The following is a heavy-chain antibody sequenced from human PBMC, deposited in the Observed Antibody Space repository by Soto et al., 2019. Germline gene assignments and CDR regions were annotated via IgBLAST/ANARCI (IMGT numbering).Heavy chain of an antibody. Sequence: SVKVSCKASGGTFSSYAISWVRQAPGQGLEWMGGIVPIFGTANYAQKFQGRVTITADESTSTAYMELSSLRSEDTAVYYCARDSRYYYDSSGYYPPYYYGMDVWGQGTTVTVSS. CDR2: IVPIFGTA. CDR1: GGTFSSYA. V-gene: IGHV1-69*13. D-gene: IGHD3-22*01. J-gene: IGHJ6*02. CDR3: ARDSRYYYDSSGYYPPYYYGMDV.